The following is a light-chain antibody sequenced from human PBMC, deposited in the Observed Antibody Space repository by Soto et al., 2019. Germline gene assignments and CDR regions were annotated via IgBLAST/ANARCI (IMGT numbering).Light chain of an antibody. J-gene: IGKJ5*01. CDR2: AAS. CDR3: QQRSNWPIT. Sequence: DIQMTQSPSSLSAFVGDRVSITCRASQDIGNFLAWYQQKPGKVPKLLIYAASTLQSGVPSRFSGSGSGTDFTLTISSLEPEDFALYYCQQRSNWPITFGQGTRLEIK. CDR1: QDIGNF. V-gene: IGKV1-27*01.